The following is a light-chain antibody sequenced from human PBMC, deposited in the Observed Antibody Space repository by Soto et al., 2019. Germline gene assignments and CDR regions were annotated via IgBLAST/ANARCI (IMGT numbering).Light chain of an antibody. CDR1: SGHSSYA. V-gene: IGLV4-69*01. J-gene: IGLJ2*01. CDR2: LNSDGSH. Sequence: QAVVTQSLSASASLGASVKLTCTLSSGHSSYAIAWHQQQPEKGPRYLMKLNSDGSHSKGDGIPDRFSGSSSGAERYLTISSLQSEDEADYYCQTWGTGSVVFGGGTKVTVL. CDR3: QTWGTGSVV.